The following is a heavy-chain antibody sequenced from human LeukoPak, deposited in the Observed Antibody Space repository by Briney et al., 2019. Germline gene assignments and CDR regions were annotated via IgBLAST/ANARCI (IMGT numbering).Heavy chain of an antibody. Sequence: ASVKVSCKASGYTFTSYDINCVRQATGQGLEWMGWMNPNSGNTGYAQKFQGRVSMTSNTSISTAYMELSSLRSEDTAVYYCARGLRREQQLLRAFDDWGQGTLVTVSS. J-gene: IGHJ4*02. CDR1: GYTFTSYD. CDR3: ARGLRREQQLLRAFDD. CDR2: MNPNSGNT. V-gene: IGHV1-8*01. D-gene: IGHD6-13*01.